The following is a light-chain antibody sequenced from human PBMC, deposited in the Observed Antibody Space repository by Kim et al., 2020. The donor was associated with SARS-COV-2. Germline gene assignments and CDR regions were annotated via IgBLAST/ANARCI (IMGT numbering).Light chain of an antibody. CDR3: NSRDSSGDQLV. CDR2: GKN. V-gene: IGLV3-19*01. CDR1: SLRSYY. Sequence: SSELPQDPAVSVALGQTVRITCQGDSLRSYYASWYQQKPGQAPVLVIYGKNNRPSGIPDRFSGSSSGNTASLTITGAQAEDEADYYCNSRDSSGDQLVFGGGTQLTVL. J-gene: IGLJ3*02.